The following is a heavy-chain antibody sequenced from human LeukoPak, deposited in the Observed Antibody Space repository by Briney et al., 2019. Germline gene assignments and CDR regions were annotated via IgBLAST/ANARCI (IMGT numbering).Heavy chain of an antibody. CDR2: VRLDGKT. V-gene: IGHV4-4*02. CDR3: AREGGFFRPLDY. J-gene: IGHJ4*02. D-gene: IGHD3-3*01. CDR1: GGSVTSTNW. Sequence: GTLSLTCGVSGGSVTSTNWWTWVRQPPGKGLEWIGEVRLDGKTHYNPSLQSRLTILVSLSENHISLRLTSVTAADTAVYYCAREGGFFRPLDYSGQGTLVTVSS.